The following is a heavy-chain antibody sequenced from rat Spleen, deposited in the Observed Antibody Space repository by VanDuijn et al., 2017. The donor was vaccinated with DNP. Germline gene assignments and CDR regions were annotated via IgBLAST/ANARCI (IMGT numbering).Heavy chain of an antibody. D-gene: IGHD5-1*01. V-gene: IGHV5-31*01. Sequence: EVQLVESGGDLVQPGRSLKLSCVASGFTVNNFWMAWIRQVPGKGLEWVAAIISSGGSTYYGDSVKGRFTISRDNAKSTLYLQMDSLRSEDTATYYCATHLGAGYYWYFDFWGPGTMVTVSS. J-gene: IGHJ1*01. CDR2: IISSGGST. CDR1: GFTVNNFW. CDR3: ATHLGAGYYWYFDF.